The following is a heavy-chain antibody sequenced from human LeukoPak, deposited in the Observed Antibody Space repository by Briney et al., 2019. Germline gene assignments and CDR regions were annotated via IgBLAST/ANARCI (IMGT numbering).Heavy chain of an antibody. J-gene: IGHJ4*02. CDR3: ARERGYYDSSGYYDGGFDY. CDR1: GFTFSTYA. Sequence: PGGSLRLPCAASGFTFSTYAMHWVRQAPGKGLEWVAVISYDGSNKYYADSVKGRFTISRDNSKNTLYLQMNSLRAEDTAVYYCARERGYYDSSGYYDGGFDYWGQGTLVTVSS. CDR2: ISYDGSNK. D-gene: IGHD3-22*01. V-gene: IGHV3-30*04.